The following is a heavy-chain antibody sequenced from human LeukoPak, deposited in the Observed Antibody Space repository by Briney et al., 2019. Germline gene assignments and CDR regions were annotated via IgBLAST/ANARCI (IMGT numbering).Heavy chain of an antibody. V-gene: IGHV1-3*01. J-gene: IGHJ4*02. CDR2: INAGNCDT. CDR3: ARDDCGDTCYPGGY. CDR1: GYTFTNYV. D-gene: IGHD2-21*01. Sequence: ASVKLSCKASGYTFTNYVVHWVRQAPGQRPEWMGWINAGNCDTKYSQNCQGRVTITRDTSASTAYMELSSLTSEDTALYYCARDDCGDTCYPGGYWGQGTLVTVSS.